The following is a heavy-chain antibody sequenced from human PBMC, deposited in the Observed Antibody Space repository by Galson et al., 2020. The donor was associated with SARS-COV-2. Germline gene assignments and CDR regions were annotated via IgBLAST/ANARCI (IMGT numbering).Heavy chain of an antibody. CDR2: INTNTGNP. Sequence: ASVKLSCKASGYTFTSYAMNWVRQDPGQGLEWLGWINTNTGNPTYAQGFTGRFVFSLDTSVSTAYLQISSLKAEDTAVYYCARGGLLRFFYYYDMDVWGKGTTVTVSS. CDR1: GYTFTSYA. D-gene: IGHD3-3*01. CDR3: ARGGLLRFFYYYDMDV. J-gene: IGHJ6*03. V-gene: IGHV7-4-1*02.